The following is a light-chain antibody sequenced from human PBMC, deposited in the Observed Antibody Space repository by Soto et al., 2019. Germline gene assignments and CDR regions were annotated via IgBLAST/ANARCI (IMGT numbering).Light chain of an antibody. V-gene: IGKV3-15*01. Sequence: EIVMTQSPATLSVSPGERATLSCRASQSVSSNLAWYQQKPGQAPRLLIYGASTRATGVPARFSGRGSGTEFTLTISSLQSEDFEVYYCQQYTNWPPNTFGQGTRLEI. CDR2: GAS. CDR3: QQYTNWPPNT. CDR1: QSVSSN. J-gene: IGKJ5*01.